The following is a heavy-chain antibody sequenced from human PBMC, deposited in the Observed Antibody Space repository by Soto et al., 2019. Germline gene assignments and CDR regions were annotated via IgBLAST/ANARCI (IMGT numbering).Heavy chain of an antibody. V-gene: IGHV1-46*01. Sequence: GASVKVSCKASGYTFTSYYMHWVRQAPGQGLERMGIINPSGGSTSYAQKFQGRVTMTRDTSTSTVYMELSSLRSEDTAVYYCARAQVPSYYDSSGYYFDYWGQGTLVTVSS. CDR1: GYTFTSYY. D-gene: IGHD3-22*01. CDR2: INPSGGST. J-gene: IGHJ4*02. CDR3: ARAQVPSYYDSSGYYFDY.